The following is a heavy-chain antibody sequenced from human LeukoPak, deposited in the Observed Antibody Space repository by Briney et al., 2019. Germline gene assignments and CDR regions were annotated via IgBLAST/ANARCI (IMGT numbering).Heavy chain of an antibody. D-gene: IGHD4-11*01. Sequence: LSLTCTVSGGSISSYYWSWVRQAPGKGLEWVSAISGSGGSTNYADSVKGRFTISRDYSKNTLYPQMNSLRAEDTAVYYCAKESTVTTLPDYWGQGTLVTVSS. V-gene: IGHV3-23*01. CDR3: AKESTVTTLPDY. J-gene: IGHJ4*02. CDR2: ISGSGGST. CDR1: GGSISSYY.